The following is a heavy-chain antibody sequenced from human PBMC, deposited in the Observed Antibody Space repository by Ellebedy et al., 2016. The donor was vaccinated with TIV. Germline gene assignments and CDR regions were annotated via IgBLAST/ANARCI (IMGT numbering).Heavy chain of an antibody. D-gene: IGHD3-9*01. Sequence: GESLKISCEASGFTFSDYAMSWVRQAPGKGLDWVSAVSGSGGNTYYADSVKGRFTISRDNSNNTLYLQMISLRAEDTAIYYCARGNWLLHYFDYWGRGTLVTVSS. CDR1: GFTFSDYA. CDR3: ARGNWLLHYFDY. CDR2: VSGSGGNT. V-gene: IGHV3-23*01. J-gene: IGHJ4*02.